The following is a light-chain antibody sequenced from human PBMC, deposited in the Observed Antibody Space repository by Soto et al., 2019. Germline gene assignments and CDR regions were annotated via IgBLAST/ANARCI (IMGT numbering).Light chain of an antibody. CDR3: LSYADTAYV. Sequence: QSALTQPPSASGSPGQSVTISCAGTSSDVGGYNYVSRYQQYPGKVPKLMIYQVSERPSGVPERFSGSMSGNTAFLTVSGLQAEDEADYYCLSYADTAYVFGTGTKLTVL. J-gene: IGLJ1*01. V-gene: IGLV2-8*01. CDR2: QVS. CDR1: SSDVGGYNY.